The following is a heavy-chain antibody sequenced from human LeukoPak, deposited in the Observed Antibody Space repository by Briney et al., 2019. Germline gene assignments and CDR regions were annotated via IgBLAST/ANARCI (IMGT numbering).Heavy chain of an antibody. D-gene: IGHD5/OR15-5a*01. CDR3: ANVSPPFDY. V-gene: IGHV3-30*18. Sequence: GGSLRLSCAAPGFTFSSYGMHWVRQAPGKGLEWVAVISYDGSNKYYADSVKGRFTISRDNSKNTLYLQMISLRAEDPAVYYCANVSPPFDYWGQGTLVTVSS. CDR2: ISYDGSNK. J-gene: IGHJ4*02. CDR1: GFTFSSYG.